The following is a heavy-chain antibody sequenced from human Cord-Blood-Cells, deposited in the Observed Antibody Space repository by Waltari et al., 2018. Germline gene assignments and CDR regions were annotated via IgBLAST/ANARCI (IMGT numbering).Heavy chain of an antibody. CDR3: ARDYSSYYYYMDV. CDR1: GFTVSSNS. V-gene: IGHV3-53*01. J-gene: IGHJ6*03. CDR2: IYSGGST. Sequence: EVQLVESGGGLIQPGGSLRLSCAASGFTVSSNSMSWVRRAPGKGMEWVSVIYSGGSTYYADSVKGRFTISRDNSKNTLYLQMNSLRAEDTAVYYCARDYSSYYYYMDVWGKGTTVTVSS. D-gene: IGHD6-13*01.